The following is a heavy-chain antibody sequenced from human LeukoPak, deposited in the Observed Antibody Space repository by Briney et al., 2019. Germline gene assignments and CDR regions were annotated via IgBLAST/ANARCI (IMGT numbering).Heavy chain of an antibody. CDR3: ARAPVVVVDAVRRYSSDMDV. CDR1: GYNFISYY. CDR2: INPSGGST. D-gene: IGHD2-15*01. Sequence: ASVKVSRKASGYNFISYYMHWVRQAPGQGLEWMGIINPSGGSTSYAQKFQDRVTMTRDTSTSTVYMELSSLKSEDTAVYYCARAPVVVVDAVRRYSSDMDVCRQGPTLTVS. V-gene: IGHV1-46*01. J-gene: IGHJ6*02.